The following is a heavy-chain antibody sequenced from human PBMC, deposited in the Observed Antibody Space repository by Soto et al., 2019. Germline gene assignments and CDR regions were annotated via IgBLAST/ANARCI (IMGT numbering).Heavy chain of an antibody. CDR3: AKEETVISHYYYYYGMDV. CDR1: GFTFSSYA. CDR2: ISDTGGIT. Sequence: EVQLLESGGGLVQPGGSLRLSCAASGFTFSSYAMNWVRQAPGKGLEWVSVISDTGGITYHADSVKGRFTISRDNSKNTLYLQMDGLRAEDTAVYFCAKEETVISHYYYYYGMDVWGQGTTVTVSS. V-gene: IGHV3-23*01. J-gene: IGHJ6*02. D-gene: IGHD4-4*01.